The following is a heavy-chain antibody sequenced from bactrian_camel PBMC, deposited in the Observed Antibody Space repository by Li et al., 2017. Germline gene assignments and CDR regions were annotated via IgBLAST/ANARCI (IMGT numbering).Heavy chain of an antibody. D-gene: IGHD2*01. J-gene: IGHJ4*01. Sequence: VQLVESGGGSVQAGGSLKLSCAAAGITGRPYCLGWFRQAPGKEREGVAQIDNDGRTIYADSVKGRFTISKDNAKNTLYLQMNNLKPEDTARYYCAARSSGTLCPGEVDQYAYWGQGTQVTVSS. CDR1: GITGRPYC. CDR3: AARSSGTLCPGEVDQYAY. CDR2: IDNDGRT. V-gene: IGHV3S53*01.